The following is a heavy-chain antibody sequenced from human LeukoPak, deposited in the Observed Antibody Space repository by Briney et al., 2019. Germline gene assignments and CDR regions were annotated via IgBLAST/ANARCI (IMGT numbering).Heavy chain of an antibody. D-gene: IGHD1-26*01. CDR3: ARYGAGAVHAFDI. CDR1: GFTFDDYG. V-gene: IGHV3-20*04. CDR2: INWNGGST. J-gene: IGHJ3*02. Sequence: GGSLRLSCAASGFTFDDYGMSWVRQAPGKGLEWVSGINWNGGSTGYADSVKVRLAISRDNSKNCLYLQMNSLRAEDTALYYCARYGAGAVHAFDIWGQGPMVTVSS.